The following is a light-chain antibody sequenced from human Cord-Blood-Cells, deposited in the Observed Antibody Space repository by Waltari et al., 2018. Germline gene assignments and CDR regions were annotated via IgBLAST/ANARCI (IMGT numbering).Light chain of an antibody. CDR2: RNN. CDR3: AAWDDSLSGPV. J-gene: IGLJ3*02. V-gene: IGLV1-47*01. CDR1: SSNIGSNY. Sequence: QSVLTQPPSASGTPGQRVTISCSGSSSNIGSNYVYWYQQLPGTAPKLLIYRNNQRASGVPGRVSGSKSGTSASLAISGLRSEDEADYYCAAWDDSLSGPVFGGGTKLTVL.